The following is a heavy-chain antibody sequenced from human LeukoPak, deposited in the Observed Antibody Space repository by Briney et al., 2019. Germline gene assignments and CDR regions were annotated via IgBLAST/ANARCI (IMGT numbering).Heavy chain of an antibody. Sequence: PGGSLRLSCAASGFTFSSYWMHWVRQAPGKGLEWVAVISYDGSNKYYADSVKGRFTISRDNSKNTLYLQMNSLRAEDTAVYYCAKDGGAATTTTICFCDYWGQGTLVTVSS. CDR2: ISYDGSNK. CDR3: AKDGGAATTTTICFCDY. CDR1: GFTFSSYW. V-gene: IGHV3-30*18. J-gene: IGHJ4*02. D-gene: IGHD1-26*01.